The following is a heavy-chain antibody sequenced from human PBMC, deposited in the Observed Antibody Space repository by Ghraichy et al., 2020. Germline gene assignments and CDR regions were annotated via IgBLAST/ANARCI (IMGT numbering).Heavy chain of an antibody. CDR3: AKHNEANGDSRIDS. V-gene: IGHV3-23*01. Sequence: GGSLRLSCAASGFTFSSYAMSWVRQAPGKGLEWVSVISGSGTNTYYADSVKGRFTISRDNSKNTLYLQMNGLRAEDTALYFCAKHNEANGDSRIDSWGQGALVTVSS. CDR1: GFTFSSYA. D-gene: IGHD2-21*02. CDR2: ISGSGTNT. J-gene: IGHJ4*02.